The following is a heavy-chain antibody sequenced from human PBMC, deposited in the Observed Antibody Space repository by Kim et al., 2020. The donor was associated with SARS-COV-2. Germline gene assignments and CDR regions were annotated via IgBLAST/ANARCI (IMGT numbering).Heavy chain of an antibody. CDR1: GFTFSTHW. J-gene: IGHJ6*02. CDR3: GRDMDV. V-gene: IGHV3-7*01. Sequence: GGSPRLSCAASGFTFSTHWMNWIRQAPGKGLEWVANIKTDGSAQYYVDSVKGRFTISRDNAKNSLYLQMNSLRADDTAVYYCGRDMDVWGQGTTVTVSS. CDR2: IKTDGSAQ.